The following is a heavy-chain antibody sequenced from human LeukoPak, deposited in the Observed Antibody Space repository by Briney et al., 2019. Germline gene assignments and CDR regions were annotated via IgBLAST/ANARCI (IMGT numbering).Heavy chain of an antibody. V-gene: IGHV3-7*01. Sequence: GGSLRLSCAASGFTFSNFWMSWVRQAPGKGLEWVANIKRDGGEQYYMDSVKGRFTISRDNAKNSLYLQMNSLRAEDTAVYYCARRGGSGSRYYMDVWGKGTTVTVSS. CDR2: IKRDGGEQ. CDR3: ARRGGSGSRYYMDV. D-gene: IGHD3-10*01. J-gene: IGHJ6*03. CDR1: GFTFSNFW.